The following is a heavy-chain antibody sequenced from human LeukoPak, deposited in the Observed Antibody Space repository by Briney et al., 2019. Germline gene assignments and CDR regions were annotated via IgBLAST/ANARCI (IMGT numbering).Heavy chain of an antibody. Sequence: GGSLRLSCAASGFTFSSYSMNWVRQAPGKGLEWVSSISGSSSYINYADSVKGRFTISRDNAQNSLFLQLNSLRAEDTAVYYCARDREPGTSASRFDYWGQGTLVTVSS. CDR3: ARDREPGTSASRFDY. D-gene: IGHD2-8*02. CDR1: GFTFSSYS. CDR2: ISGSSSYI. J-gene: IGHJ4*02. V-gene: IGHV3-21*04.